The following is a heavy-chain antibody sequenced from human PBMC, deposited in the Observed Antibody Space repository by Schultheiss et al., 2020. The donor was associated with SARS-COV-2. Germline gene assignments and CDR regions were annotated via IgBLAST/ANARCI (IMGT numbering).Heavy chain of an antibody. CDR3: TTDQPMYYDFWSGYYDYNSPTPLFDY. D-gene: IGHD3-3*01. CDR1: GFTFSDYY. J-gene: IGHJ4*02. Sequence: GGSLRLSCAASGFTFSDYYMSWIRQAPGKGLEWVSYISSSSSYTNYADSVKGRFRISRDNAKNSLYLQMNSLKTEDTAVYYCTTDQPMYYDFWSGYYDYNSPTPLFDYWGQGTLVTVSS. CDR2: ISSSSSYT. V-gene: IGHV3-11*05.